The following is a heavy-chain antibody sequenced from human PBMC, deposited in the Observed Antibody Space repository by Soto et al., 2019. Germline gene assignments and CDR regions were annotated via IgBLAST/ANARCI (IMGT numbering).Heavy chain of an antibody. J-gene: IGHJ4*02. CDR3: ARHDGSGWYFIFDY. CDR1: GCSISSGGYY. Sequence: NPSETLSLTCTVSGCSISSGGYYWSWIRQHPGKGLEWIGYIYYSGSTYYNPSLKSRVTISVDTSKNQFSLKLSSVTAADTAVYYCARHDGSGWYFIFDYWGQGTLVTVSS. CDR2: IYYSGST. D-gene: IGHD6-19*01. V-gene: IGHV4-31*03.